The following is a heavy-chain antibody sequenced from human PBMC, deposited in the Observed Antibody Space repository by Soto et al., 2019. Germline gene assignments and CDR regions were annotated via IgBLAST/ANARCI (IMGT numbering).Heavy chain of an antibody. CDR2: INQSGST. J-gene: IGHJ4*02. CDR1: GGSFSGYY. CDR3: ARDKITGLFDY. V-gene: IGHV4-34*01. Sequence: QVQLQQWCAGLLEPSETLSLTCAVYGGSFSGYYWTWSRKPPGTGLEWLGEINQSGSTNYNPSLKSRVTIAVDTSKNQFSLTLTSVTAADTAVYYCARDKITGLFDYWGQGTLVTVSS. D-gene: IGHD2-8*02.